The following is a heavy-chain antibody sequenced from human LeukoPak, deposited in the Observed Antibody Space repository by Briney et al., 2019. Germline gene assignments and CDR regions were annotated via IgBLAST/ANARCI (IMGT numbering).Heavy chain of an antibody. D-gene: IGHD3-10*01. CDR3: ARYNSLLRGVTTSDY. V-gene: IGHV1-18*01. Sequence: ASVKVSCKASGYTFSNYGITWVRQAPGQGLEWMGTISGHNGDVNYAPKFQGRVTMTTDTSTTTAYMELTSLRFDDTAVYYCARYNSLLRGVTTSDYWGQGTLVTVSS. CDR1: GYTFSNYG. J-gene: IGHJ4*02. CDR2: ISGHNGDV.